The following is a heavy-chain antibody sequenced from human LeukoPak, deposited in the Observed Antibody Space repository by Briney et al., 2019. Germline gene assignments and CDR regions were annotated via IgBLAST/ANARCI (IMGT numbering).Heavy chain of an antibody. D-gene: IGHD2-2*01. CDR2: INAYNGNT. J-gene: IGHJ4*02. V-gene: IGHV1-18*01. Sequence: GASVKVSCKASGYTFTSYGISGVRQAPGQGVEWMGWINAYNGNTNYAQKLQGRVTMTTDTSTSTAYMELRSLRSDDTAVYYCARGGYCSSTSCWPPDYWGQGTLVTVSS. CDR3: ARGGYCSSTSCWPPDY. CDR1: GYTFTSYG.